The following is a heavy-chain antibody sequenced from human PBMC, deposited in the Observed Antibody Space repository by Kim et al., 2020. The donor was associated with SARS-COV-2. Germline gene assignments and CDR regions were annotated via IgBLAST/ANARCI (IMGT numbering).Heavy chain of an antibody. CDR2: IKPDGTGK. J-gene: IGHJ4*02. Sequence: GGSLRLSCAASGFIFSSSWMTWVRQAPGKGPEWVANIKPDGTGKYYLDSVEGRFTISRDNTKNSLFLQMNGLRAEDTAVYYCAKATVWGQGTLVTVSS. CDR1: GFIFSSSW. CDR3: AKATV. V-gene: IGHV3-7*01. D-gene: IGHD4-17*01.